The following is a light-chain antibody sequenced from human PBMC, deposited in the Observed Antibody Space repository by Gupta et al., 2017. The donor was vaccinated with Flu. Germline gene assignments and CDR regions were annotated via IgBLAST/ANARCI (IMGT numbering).Light chain of an antibody. CDR3: GSYISSTTPV. CDR1: SSDVGGYNH. CDR2: EVH. J-gene: IGLJ3*02. Sequence: QSALPQPASVSGSPGQSITTSCIGTSSDVGGYNHVSWYQHHPGKAPKLMIYEVHSRPSVVANLSSGSKSGNTASLTISVLQAEDDADYYCGSYISSTTPVFGGGTKLTVL. V-gene: IGLV2-14*01.